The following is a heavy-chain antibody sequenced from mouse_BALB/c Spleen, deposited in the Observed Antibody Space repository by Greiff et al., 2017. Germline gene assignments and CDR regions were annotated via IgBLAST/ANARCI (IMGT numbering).Heavy chain of an antibody. CDR1: SYTFTDYA. D-gene: IGHD2-4*01. J-gene: IGHJ4*01. CDR3: ARGSYDYDEDYAMDY. CDR2: ISTYYGNT. V-gene: IGHV1-67*01. Sequence: QVQLQQSGPELVRPGVSVKISCKGSSYTFTDYAMHWVKQSHAKSLEWIGVISTYYGNTNSNQKFKGKATMTVDKSSSTAYMELARLTSEDSAVYYCARGSYDYDEDYAMDYWGQGTSVTVSS.